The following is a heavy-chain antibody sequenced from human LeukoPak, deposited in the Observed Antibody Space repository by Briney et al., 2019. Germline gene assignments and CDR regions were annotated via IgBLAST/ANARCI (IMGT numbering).Heavy chain of an antibody. CDR3: ARGFYGDSSYYYYYMDV. J-gene: IGHJ6*03. CDR2: IGTACDT. V-gene: IGHV3-13*01. D-gene: IGHD3-22*01. CDR1: GFTFSSYD. Sequence: PGGSLRLSCAASGFTFSSYDMHCVRQATGKGLEWVSAIGTACDTYYPGSVKGRFTISRENAKNSLYLQMNSLRAGDTAVYYCARGFYGDSSYYYYYMDVWGKGTTVTVSS.